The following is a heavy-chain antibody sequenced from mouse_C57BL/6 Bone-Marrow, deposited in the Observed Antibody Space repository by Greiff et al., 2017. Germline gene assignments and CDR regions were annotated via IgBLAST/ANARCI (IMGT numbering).Heavy chain of an antibody. CDR3: ARERNYYGSSYNWYFDV. V-gene: IGHV1-69*01. CDR1: GYTFTSYW. Sequence: VQLQQPGAELVKPGASVKLSCKASGYTFTSYWMHWVKQRPGQGLEWIGEIDPSDSYTNYNQKFKGKSTLTVDKSSSTAYMQLSSLTSEDSAVYYCARERNYYGSSYNWYFDVWGTGTTVTVSS. CDR2: IDPSDSYT. D-gene: IGHD1-1*01. J-gene: IGHJ1*03.